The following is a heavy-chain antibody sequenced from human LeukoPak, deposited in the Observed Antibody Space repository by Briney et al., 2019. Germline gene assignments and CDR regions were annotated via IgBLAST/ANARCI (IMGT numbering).Heavy chain of an antibody. CDR2: AFVGGDT. CDR1: GLDVSGTY. Sequence: GSLRLSCASSGLDVSGTYMSWIRQAPGKGLEWVSTAFVGGDTYYADSVEGRFTLSKDISTNTMYLQMDGLRPEDTAVYFCARDQLDHWGQGALVSVSP. CDR3: ARDQLDH. V-gene: IGHV3-53*01. J-gene: IGHJ5*02.